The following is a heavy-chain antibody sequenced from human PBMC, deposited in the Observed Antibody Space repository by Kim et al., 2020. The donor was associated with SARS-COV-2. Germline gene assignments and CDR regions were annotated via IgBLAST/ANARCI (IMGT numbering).Heavy chain of an antibody. J-gene: IGHJ4*02. D-gene: IGHD3-22*01. CDR1: GFTFSSYS. V-gene: IGHV3-21*01. CDR2: ISSSSSYI. Sequence: GGSLRLSCAASGFTFSSYSMNWVRQAPGKGLEWVSSISSSSSYIYYADSVKGRFTISRDNAKNSLYLQMNSLRAEDTAVYYCARPYYYDSSGYYEGYFDYWGQGTLVTVSS. CDR3: ARPYYYDSSGYYEGYFDY.